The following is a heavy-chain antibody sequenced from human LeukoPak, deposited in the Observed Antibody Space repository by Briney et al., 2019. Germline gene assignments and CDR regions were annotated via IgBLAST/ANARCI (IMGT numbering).Heavy chain of an antibody. D-gene: IGHD5-24*01. J-gene: IGHJ4*02. V-gene: IGHV3-23*01. CDR2: ISGSGDTT. CDR1: GFTFSRHG. CDR3: AKDDGWLQYNY. Sequence: GGSLRLSCAASGFTFSRHGMNWVRQAPGKGLEWVSDISGSGDTTYYADSVKGGFTISRENSKHTAYLQMYSLRAVYTAVYYCAKDDGWLQYNYWGQGTLVTVSP.